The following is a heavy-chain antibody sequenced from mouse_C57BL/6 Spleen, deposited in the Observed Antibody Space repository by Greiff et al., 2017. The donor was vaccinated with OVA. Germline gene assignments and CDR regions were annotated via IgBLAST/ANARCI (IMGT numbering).Heavy chain of an antibody. CDR2: INPNNGGT. Sequence: EVQLQQSEPELVKPGASVKMSCKASGYTFTDYNMHWVKQSHGKSLEWIGYINPNNGGTSYNQKFKGKATLTVNKSSSTAYMELRSLTSEDSAVYYCAFYYGYDVGYFDYWGQGTTLTVSS. CDR3: AFYYGYDVGYFDY. CDR1: GYTFTDYN. V-gene: IGHV1-22*01. J-gene: IGHJ2*01. D-gene: IGHD2-2*01.